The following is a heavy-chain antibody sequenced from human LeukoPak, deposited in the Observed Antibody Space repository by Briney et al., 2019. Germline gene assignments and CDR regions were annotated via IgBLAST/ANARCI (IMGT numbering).Heavy chain of an antibody. Sequence: GGSLRLSCAASRFTISDHYMDWVRQAPGKGLEWVGRTRNKANSYTTEYAASVKGRFTISRDDSKNSLYLQMNSLKTEDTAVYYCAGGAETDSYYYPHYWGQGTLVTVSS. V-gene: IGHV3-72*01. J-gene: IGHJ4*02. CDR2: TRNKANSYTT. CDR3: AGGAETDSYYYPHY. CDR1: RFTISDHY. D-gene: IGHD3-22*01.